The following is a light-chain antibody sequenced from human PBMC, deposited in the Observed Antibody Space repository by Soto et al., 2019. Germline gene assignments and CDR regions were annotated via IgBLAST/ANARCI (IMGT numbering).Light chain of an antibody. V-gene: IGLV2-14*01. J-gene: IGLJ3*02. CDR3: SSYTSSSTGV. CDR1: SSDVGGYNY. CDR2: EVS. Sequence: QSALTQPASVSRSPGQSITISCTGTSSDVGGYNYVSWYQQHPGKAPKLMIYEVSNRPSGVSNRFSSSKSGNTASLTISGLQAEDEPDYYCSSYTSSSTGVFGGGTKLTVL.